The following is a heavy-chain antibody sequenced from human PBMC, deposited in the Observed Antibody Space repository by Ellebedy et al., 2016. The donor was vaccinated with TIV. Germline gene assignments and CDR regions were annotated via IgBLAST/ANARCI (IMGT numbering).Heavy chain of an antibody. CDR3: ARGFHIVVVPAAHGDDAFDI. V-gene: IGHV4-34*01. CDR2: INHSGST. Sequence: SETLSLTXAVYGGSFSGYYWSWIRQPPGKGLEWIGEINHSGSTNYNPSLKSRVTISVDTSKNQFSLKLSSVTAADTAVYYCARGFHIVVVPAAHGDDAFDIWGQGTMVTVSS. CDR1: GGSFSGYY. J-gene: IGHJ3*02. D-gene: IGHD2-2*01.